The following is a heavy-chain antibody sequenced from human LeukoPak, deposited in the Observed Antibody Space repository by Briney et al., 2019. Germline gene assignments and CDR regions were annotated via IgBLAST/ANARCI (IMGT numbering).Heavy chain of an antibody. D-gene: IGHD2-2*01. J-gene: IGHJ3*02. Sequence: PSETLSLTCAVYGGSFSGYYWSWIRQPPGKGLEWIGEINHSGSTNYNPSLKSRVTISVDTSKNQFSLKLSSVTAADTAVYYCARVGEFGYCSSTSCLDAFDIWGQGTMVTVSS. V-gene: IGHV4-34*01. CDR3: ARVGEFGYCSSTSCLDAFDI. CDR1: GGSFSGYY. CDR2: INHSGST.